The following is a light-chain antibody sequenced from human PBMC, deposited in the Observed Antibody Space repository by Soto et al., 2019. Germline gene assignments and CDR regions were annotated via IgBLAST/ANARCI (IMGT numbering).Light chain of an antibody. CDR3: QQYGSIRT. CDR2: GAS. Sequence: ENVLTQSPGTLSLSPGERATLSCRASQSVSSSHLAWYQQKLGQAPRLLIYGASSRAAGSPDRFSGSGSGTDFTLTISRLEPEDFAVYFCQQYGSIRTFGQGTKVDIK. V-gene: IGKV3-20*01. CDR1: QSVSSSH. J-gene: IGKJ1*01.